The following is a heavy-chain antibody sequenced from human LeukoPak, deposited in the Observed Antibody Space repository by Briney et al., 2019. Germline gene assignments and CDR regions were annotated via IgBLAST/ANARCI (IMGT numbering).Heavy chain of an antibody. Sequence: PGRSLRLSCAASGFTFSSYGMHWVRQAPGKGLEWVAVIWYDGSNKYYADSVKGRFTISRDNSKNTLYLQMNSLRAEDTAVYYCVGAGGPGNTFDNWGQGTLVTASP. CDR3: VGAGGPGNTFDN. D-gene: IGHD3-10*01. CDR1: GFTFSSYG. CDR2: IWYDGSNK. J-gene: IGHJ4*02. V-gene: IGHV3-33*01.